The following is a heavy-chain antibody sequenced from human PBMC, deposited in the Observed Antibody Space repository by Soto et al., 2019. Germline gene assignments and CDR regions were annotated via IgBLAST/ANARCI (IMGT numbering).Heavy chain of an antibody. D-gene: IGHD5-18*01. J-gene: IGHJ6*02. V-gene: IGHV3-11*06. CDR3: ARDLGMGDSYGWFGYYGMDV. CDR1: GFTFSDYY. CDR2: ISSSSSYT. Sequence: GGSLRLSCAASGFTFSDYYMSWIRQAPGKGLEWVSYISSSSSYTNYADSVKGRFTISRDNAKNSLYLQMNSRRAEDTAVYYCARDLGMGDSYGWFGYYGMDVWGQGTTVTVSS.